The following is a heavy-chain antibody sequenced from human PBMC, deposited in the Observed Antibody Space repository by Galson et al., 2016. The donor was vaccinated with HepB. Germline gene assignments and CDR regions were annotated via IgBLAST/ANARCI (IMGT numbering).Heavy chain of an antibody. CDR1: GFTFTDYY. V-gene: IGHV3-11*01. Sequence: SLRLSCAASGFTFTDYYIHWVRQAPGEGLQWLSYISGRGDAVSYSDAVKGRFTISRDNAVTSVHSEMSDLRAGDTAVYFGVRDFYGEHQFDFWGQGIPVIVSS. CDR2: ISGRGDAV. CDR3: VRDFYGEHQFDF. D-gene: IGHD1/OR15-1a*01. J-gene: IGHJ4*02.